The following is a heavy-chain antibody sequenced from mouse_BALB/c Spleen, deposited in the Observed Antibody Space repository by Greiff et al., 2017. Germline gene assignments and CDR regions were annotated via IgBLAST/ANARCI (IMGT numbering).Heavy chain of an antibody. V-gene: IGHV1S137*01. J-gene: IGHJ4*01. D-gene: IGHD1-2*01. Sequence: VQLQQSGAELVRPGVSVKISCKGSGYTFTDYAMHWVKQSHAKSLEWIGVISTYYGDASYNQKFKGKATMTVDKSSSTAYMELARLTSEDSAIYYGARRAADYYAMDYWGQGTAVTVAS. CDR2: ISTYYGDA. CDR3: ARRAADYYAMDY. CDR1: GYTFTDYA.